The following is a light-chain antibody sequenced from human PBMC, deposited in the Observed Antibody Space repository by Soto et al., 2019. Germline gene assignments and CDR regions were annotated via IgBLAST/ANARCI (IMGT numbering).Light chain of an antibody. CDR3: LQDDDYPFT. CDR1: QGIRNE. Sequence: AIQVTQSPSSLSASEGDRVTITCRASQGIRNELSWYQQKPGKAPKFLIFAASNLQSGVPSRFSGSGSGTDFTLTISSLQPEDFATYFCLQDDDYPFTFGGGAKVAI. CDR2: AAS. J-gene: IGKJ4*01. V-gene: IGKV1-6*01.